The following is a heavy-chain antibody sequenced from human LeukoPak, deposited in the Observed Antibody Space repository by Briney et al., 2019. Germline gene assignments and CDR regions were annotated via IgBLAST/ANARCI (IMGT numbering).Heavy chain of an antibody. CDR2: IRSDGSNT. Sequence: GGSLRLSCAASGFTFSSFGIHWVRQAPGKGLEWVAFIRSDGSNTYYADSVKGRFTISRDISKNTLYMQMNSLRAEDTAVYYCARDSPYASFYGSGSYYKSPWGQGTLVTVSS. V-gene: IGHV3-30*02. CDR1: GFTFSSFG. J-gene: IGHJ5*02. CDR3: ARDSPYASFYGSGSYYKSP. D-gene: IGHD3-10*01.